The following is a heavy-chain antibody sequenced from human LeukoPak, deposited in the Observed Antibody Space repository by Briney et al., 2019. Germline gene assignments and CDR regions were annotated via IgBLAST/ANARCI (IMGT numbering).Heavy chain of an antibody. CDR2: IYYSGST. CDR1: GGSISSSSYY. CDR3: ASKIDYGDYTGGFY. D-gene: IGHD4-17*01. Sequence: SETLSLTCTVSGGSISSSSYYWGWIRQPPGKGLEWIGSIYYSGSTYYNPFLKSRVTISVDTSKNQFSLKLSSVTAADTAVYYCASKIDYGDYTGGFYWGQGTLVTVSS. V-gene: IGHV4-39*01. J-gene: IGHJ4*02.